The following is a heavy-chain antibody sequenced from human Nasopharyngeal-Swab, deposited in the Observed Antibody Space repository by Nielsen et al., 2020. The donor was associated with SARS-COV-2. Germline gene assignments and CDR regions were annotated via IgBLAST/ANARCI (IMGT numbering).Heavy chain of an antibody. V-gene: IGHV1-46*01. Sequence: ASVKVSCKVSGYTLTELSMHWVRQAPGQGLEWMGIINPSGGSTSYAQKFQGRVTMTRDTSTSTVYMELSSLRSEDTAVYYCARDGSSGGATSAFDTWGQGTMVTVSS. J-gene: IGHJ3*02. D-gene: IGHD1-26*01. CDR1: GYTLTELS. CDR2: INPSGGST. CDR3: ARDGSSGGATSAFDT.